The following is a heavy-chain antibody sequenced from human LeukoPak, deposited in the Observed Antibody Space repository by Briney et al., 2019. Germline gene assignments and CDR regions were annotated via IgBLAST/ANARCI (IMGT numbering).Heavy chain of an antibody. J-gene: IGHJ6*03. V-gene: IGHV3-73*01. D-gene: IGHD3-10*01. CDR2: IRSKANSYAT. CDR1: GFTFSGSA. CDR3: TRLAPLLLWFGEGYYMDV. Sequence: GGSLRLSCAASGFTFSGSAMHWVRQASGKGLEWVGRIRSKANSYATAYAASVKGRFTISRDDSKNTAYLQMNSLKTEDTAVYYCTRLAPLLLWFGEGYYMDVWGKGTTVTVSS.